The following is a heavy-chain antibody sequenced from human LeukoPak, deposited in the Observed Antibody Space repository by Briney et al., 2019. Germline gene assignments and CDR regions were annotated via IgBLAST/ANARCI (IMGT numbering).Heavy chain of an antibody. CDR2: ISNSGSST. Sequence: GGSLRLSCAASGFTFTSYAMTWVRQAPGQGLEWVSGISNSGSSTYYADSVKGRFTISRDNSKNTLYLQLSSLRAEDTAVYYCANTMVRGSYNTDVWGQGTTVTVSS. J-gene: IGHJ6*02. CDR3: ANTMVRGSYNTDV. CDR1: GFTFTSYA. V-gene: IGHV3-23*01. D-gene: IGHD3-10*01.